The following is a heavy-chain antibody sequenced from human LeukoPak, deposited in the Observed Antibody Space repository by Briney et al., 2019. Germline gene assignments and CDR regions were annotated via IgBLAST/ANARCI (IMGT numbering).Heavy chain of an antibody. Sequence: GGSLRLSCAASGFTFSSYSMNWVRQAPGKGLEWVSSISSSSSYIYYADSVKGRFTISRDNSKNTLYLQMNSLRAEDTAVYYCASSHYYDSSGHIDYWGQGTLVTVSS. D-gene: IGHD3-22*01. V-gene: IGHV3-21*04. CDR3: ASSHYYDSSGHIDY. CDR1: GFTFSSYS. CDR2: ISSSSSYI. J-gene: IGHJ4*02.